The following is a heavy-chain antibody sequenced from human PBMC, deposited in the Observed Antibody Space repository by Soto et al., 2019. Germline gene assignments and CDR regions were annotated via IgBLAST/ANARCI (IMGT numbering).Heavy chain of an antibody. Sequence: PSETLSLTCPVSGGSISSYYWSWIRQPPGKGLEWIGYIYYSGSTNYNPSLKSRVTISVDTSKNQFSLKLSSVTAADTAVYYCARDVEGKPTFVDPWGEGTLVTV. D-gene: IGHD3-10*02. V-gene: IGHV4-59*01. CDR3: ARDVEGKPTFVDP. J-gene: IGHJ5*02. CDR1: GGSISSYY. CDR2: IYYSGST.